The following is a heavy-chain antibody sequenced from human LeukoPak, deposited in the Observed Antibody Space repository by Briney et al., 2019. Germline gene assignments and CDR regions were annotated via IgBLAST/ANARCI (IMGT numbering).Heavy chain of an antibody. V-gene: IGHV4-61*01. J-gene: IGHJ4*02. Sequence: PSGTLSLTCAVSGGSISSSNWWSWIRQPPGKGLEWIGYIFYSGSTNYNPSLKSRVTISVDTSKNQFSLKLSSVTAADTAVYYCARGEWDLLFDYWGQGTLVTVSS. D-gene: IGHD1-26*01. CDR1: GGSISSSNW. CDR2: IFYSGST. CDR3: ARGEWDLLFDY.